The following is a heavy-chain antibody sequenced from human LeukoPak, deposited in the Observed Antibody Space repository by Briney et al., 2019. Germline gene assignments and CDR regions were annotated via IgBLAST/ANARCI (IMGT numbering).Heavy chain of an antibody. CDR1: GFTLSSCW. Sequence: GGPLRLPRAPSGFTLSSCWMRWVRQPPGKGRAWVANKKQDGSEKYYVDSVKGRFTISRDTAKNSLYLPMNRLRAEYTAVYYCARDQGLQVGEDYYMAVWSKGTTVTVSS. CDR2: KKQDGSEK. CDR3: ARDQGLQVGEDYYMAV. J-gene: IGHJ6*03. D-gene: IGHD4-11*01. V-gene: IGHV3-7*01.